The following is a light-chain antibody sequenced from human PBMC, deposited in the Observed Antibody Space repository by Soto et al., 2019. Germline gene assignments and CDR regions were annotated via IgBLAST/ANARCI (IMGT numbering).Light chain of an antibody. Sequence: DIQMHQTTSSLPRSVGARGTINWGASQDIGDYLAWYQQKPGQVPKLLISAASTLQSGVPSRFRGSGSGTEFTLTISSLQPDDFATYYCQQYNTSSADMFGQGTKVDI. CDR3: QQYNTSSADM. J-gene: IGKJ1*01. V-gene: IGKV1-27*01. CDR1: QDIGDY. CDR2: AAS.